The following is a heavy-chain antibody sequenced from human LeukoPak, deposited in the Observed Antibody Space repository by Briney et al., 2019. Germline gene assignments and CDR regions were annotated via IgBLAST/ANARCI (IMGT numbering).Heavy chain of an antibody. J-gene: IGHJ5*02. CDR1: GGSFSGYY. V-gene: IGHV4-34*01. CDR3: ARDWGGYYDSSGYYGWFDP. Sequence: PSETLSLTCAVYGGSFSGYYWSWIRQPPGKGLEWIGEINHSGSTNYNPSLKSRVTMSVDTSKNQFSLKLSSVTAADTAVYYCARDWGGYYDSSGYYGWFDPWGQGTLVTVSS. D-gene: IGHD3-22*01. CDR2: INHSGST.